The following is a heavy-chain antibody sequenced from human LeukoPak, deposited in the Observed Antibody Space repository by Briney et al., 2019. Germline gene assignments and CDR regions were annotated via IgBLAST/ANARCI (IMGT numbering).Heavy chain of an antibody. D-gene: IGHD3-10*01. J-gene: IGHJ6*02. CDR1: GYTLTGYY. CDR3: ARVLTMVRGVNYYYYGMDV. CDR2: INPSSGGT. Sequence: ASVKVSCKASGYTLTGYYVHWVRQAPGQGLEWMGWINPSSGGTNYEQRFQGRVTMTGDTSISTAYMELSRLSSDDTAVYYCARVLTMVRGVNYYYYGMDVWGQGTTVTVSS. V-gene: IGHV1-2*02.